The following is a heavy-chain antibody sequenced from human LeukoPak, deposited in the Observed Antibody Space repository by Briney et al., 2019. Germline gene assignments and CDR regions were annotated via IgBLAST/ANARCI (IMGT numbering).Heavy chain of an antibody. CDR3: ARVLQTLGGVSFDY. Sequence: GGSLRLSCAASGFTFSSYAMNWVRQGPGTGLEWVSYISGSTRTIYYADSVKGRFTISRDNAKNSLYLQMNSLRAEDTAVYYCARVLQTLGGVSFDYWGQGTLVTVSS. V-gene: IGHV3-48*01. J-gene: IGHJ4*02. D-gene: IGHD5/OR15-5a*01. CDR2: ISGSTRTI. CDR1: GFTFSSYA.